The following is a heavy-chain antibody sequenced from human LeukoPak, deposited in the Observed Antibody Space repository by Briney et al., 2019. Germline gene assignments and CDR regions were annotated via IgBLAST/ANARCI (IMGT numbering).Heavy chain of an antibody. CDR3: TTGGSGYSFGY. CDR1: GITLRNAW. D-gene: IGHD5-18*01. Sequence: GGSLRLSCAASGITLRNAWMSWVRQAPGQGLEWVGRVKRKTDGGTTDYAAPVKGRFTISRDDSQNTLYLQMDSLKTEDTAVYFCTTGGSGYSFGYWGQGTLVTVSS. CDR2: VKRKTDGGTT. V-gene: IGHV3-15*01. J-gene: IGHJ4*02.